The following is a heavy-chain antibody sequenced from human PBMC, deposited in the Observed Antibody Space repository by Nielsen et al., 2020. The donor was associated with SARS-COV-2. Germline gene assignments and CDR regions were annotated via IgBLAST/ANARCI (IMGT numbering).Heavy chain of an antibody. CDR3: ARDGRYYYGSGSYFFGSTGPYYYYGMDV. CDR2: INGGNGNT. V-gene: IGHV1-3*01. J-gene: IGHJ6*02. Sequence: ASVKVSCKASGYTFSNYPIHWVRQAPGQRLEWMGWINGGNGNTKYSQRFQGRISITRDTAATTAYMEVSSLTSEDTAMYYCARDGRYYYGSGSYFFGSTGPYYYYGMDVWGQGTTVTVSS. CDR1: GYTFSNYP. D-gene: IGHD3-10*01.